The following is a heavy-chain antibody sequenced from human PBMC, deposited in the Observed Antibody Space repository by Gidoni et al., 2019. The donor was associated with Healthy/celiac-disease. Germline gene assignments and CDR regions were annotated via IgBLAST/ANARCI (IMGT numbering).Heavy chain of an antibody. CDR3: ARAERCSGYWGYFDY. Sequence: QVQLVESGGGVVQPGRSLRLSCAASGFTFSSYAMHWVRQAPGKGLEWVAVISYDGSNKYYADSVKGRFTISRDNSKNTLYLQMNSLRAEDTAVYYCARAERCSGYWGYFDYWGQGTLVTVSS. V-gene: IGHV3-30-3*01. CDR2: ISYDGSNK. D-gene: IGHD3-22*01. CDR1: GFTFSSYA. J-gene: IGHJ4*02.